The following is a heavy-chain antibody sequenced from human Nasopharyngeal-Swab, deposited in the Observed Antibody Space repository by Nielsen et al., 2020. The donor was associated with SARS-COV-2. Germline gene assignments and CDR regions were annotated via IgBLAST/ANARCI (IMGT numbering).Heavy chain of an antibody. Sequence: WVRQAPGQRLEWMGWINAGNGNTKYSQKFQGRVTITRDTSASTAYMELSSLRSEDTAVYYCAREASIAVAEGFWGQGTLVTVSS. CDR2: INAGNGNT. D-gene: IGHD6-19*01. J-gene: IGHJ4*02. V-gene: IGHV1-3*01. CDR3: AREASIAVAEGF.